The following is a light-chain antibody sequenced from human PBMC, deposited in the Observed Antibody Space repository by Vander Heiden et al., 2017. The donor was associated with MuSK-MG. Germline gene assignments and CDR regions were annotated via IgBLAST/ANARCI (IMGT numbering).Light chain of an antibody. CDR1: SSNNGAGYD. CDR2: GNS. CDR3: QSYASSRSGSGV. Sequence: QSVLTQPPAVSGAPGQRVTISCTGSSSNNGAGYDVHGYHQLPGTAPHLLMFGNSNRPSGGPDRFSCSNSGTSASPAITGLQAEDEADDYCQSYASSRSGSGVFGGGTKLTVL. V-gene: IGLV1-40*01. J-gene: IGLJ3*02.